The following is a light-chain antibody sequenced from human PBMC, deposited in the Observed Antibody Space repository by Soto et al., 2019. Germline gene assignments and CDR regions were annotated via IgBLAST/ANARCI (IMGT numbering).Light chain of an antibody. CDR3: QQYNSYWT. CDR2: KAS. Sequence: DIEITQSPSPLSASVGDRVTITCRANQSISRWLAWYQQKPGKAAKLLIYKASSLESGVPSRFSGSGSGTEFTLTISSLQPDDFATYYSQQYNSYWTFGQGTKVDIK. CDR1: QSISRW. V-gene: IGKV1-5*03. J-gene: IGKJ1*01.